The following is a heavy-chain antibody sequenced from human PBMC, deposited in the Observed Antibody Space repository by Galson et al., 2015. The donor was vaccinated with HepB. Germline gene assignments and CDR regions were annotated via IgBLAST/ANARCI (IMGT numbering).Heavy chain of an antibody. V-gene: IGHV3-9*01. D-gene: IGHD3-22*01. J-gene: IGHJ4*02. Sequence: SLRLSCAASGFTFDDYAMHCVRQAPGKGVEWISYITWNGGSVGYEDSVKGRFTVSRDNAKNSLYLQMNSLRVEDTAFYYCAKEAFDSSGHYFEYFDSWGQGTLVTVSS. CDR1: GFTFDDYA. CDR2: ITWNGGSV. CDR3: AKEAFDSSGHYFEYFDS.